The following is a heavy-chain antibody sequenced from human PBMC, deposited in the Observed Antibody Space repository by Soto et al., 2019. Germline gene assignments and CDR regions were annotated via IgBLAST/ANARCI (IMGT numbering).Heavy chain of an antibody. V-gene: IGHV3-7*01. D-gene: IGHD2-15*01. CDR2: IKQDGSEK. CDR3: ARGKDGLGYDAFDI. CDR1: GFTFSSYW. Sequence: GGSLRLSCAASGFTFSSYWMSWVRQAPGKGLEWVANIKQDGSEKYYVDSVKGRFTISRDNAKNSLYLQMNSLRAEDTAVYYCARGKDGLGYDAFDIWGQRTMVTVSS. J-gene: IGHJ3*02.